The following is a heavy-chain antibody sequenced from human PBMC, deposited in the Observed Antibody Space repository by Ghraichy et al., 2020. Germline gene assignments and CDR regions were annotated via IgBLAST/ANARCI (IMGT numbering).Heavy chain of an antibody. V-gene: IGHV4-34*08. J-gene: IGHJ5*01. D-gene: IGHD4/OR15-4a*01. Sequence: SQTLSLPCDVSGATLSEYYFTWIRQPPGKALEWIGEIDHRGGTDYNPSLQSRVSISVDTSQNQLSLKLRSVTAADTSVYYCASITRAGAFDFWGHGSLVTVSS. CDR2: IDHRGGT. CDR1: GATLSEYY. CDR3: ASITRAGAFDF.